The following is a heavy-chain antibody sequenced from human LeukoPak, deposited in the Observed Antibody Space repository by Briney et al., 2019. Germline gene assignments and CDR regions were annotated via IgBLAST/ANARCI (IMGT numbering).Heavy chain of an antibody. CDR1: GFSFSTYW. D-gene: IGHD3-3*01. Sequence: PGGSLRLSCAASGFSFSTYWMSWVRQAPGKGLEWVANIKQDGSEKYYVGSVKGRFTISRDNANNSLYLQMNSLRVEDMAVYYCARIRDFWSGRDNWGQGTVVSVSS. CDR3: ARIRDFWSGRDN. J-gene: IGHJ4*02. CDR2: IKQDGSEK. V-gene: IGHV3-7*01.